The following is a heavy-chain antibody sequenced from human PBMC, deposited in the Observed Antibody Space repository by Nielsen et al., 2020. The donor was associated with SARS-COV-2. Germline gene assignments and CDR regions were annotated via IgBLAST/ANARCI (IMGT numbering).Heavy chain of an antibody. V-gene: IGHV3-73*01. CDR1: GFTFSGSA. CDR2: IRSKTNDYAT. J-gene: IGHJ3*02. CDR3: TRVNPTSGSWFDAFDI. Sequence: GESLKISCAASGFTFSGSAMHWVRQASGKGLEWVGRIRSKTNDYATEYPASLKGRFIISRDDSKNTAYLLMNSLKIDDTAVYYCTRVNPTSGSWFDAFDIWGQGTLVTVSS. D-gene: IGHD5-12*01.